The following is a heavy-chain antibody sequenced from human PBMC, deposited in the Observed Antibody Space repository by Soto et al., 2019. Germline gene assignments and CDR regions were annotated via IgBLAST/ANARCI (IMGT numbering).Heavy chain of an antibody. D-gene: IGHD3-3*01. CDR2: ISGCGGST. CDR3: SKDYLPFGPYDFWSGYPDYFDY. CDR1: GFSFSGYA. J-gene: IGHJ4*02. Sequence: GGSLRLSCAASGFSFSGYAMSWVRQAPGKGLEWVSAISGCGGSTYYADSVKGRFTISRDNSKNTLYLQMNSLRAEDTAVYYCSKDYLPFGPYDFWSGYPDYFDYWGQGTLVTVSS. V-gene: IGHV3-23*01.